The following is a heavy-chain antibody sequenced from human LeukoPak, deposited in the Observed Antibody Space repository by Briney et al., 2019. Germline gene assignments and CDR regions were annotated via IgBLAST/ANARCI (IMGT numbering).Heavy chain of an antibody. CDR1: GFTFSSYA. CDR3: AKALRYCSSTSCYGNFDY. CDR2: ISGSGGST. Sequence: GGSLRLSCAASGFTFSSYAMSWVRQAPGKGLEWVSAISGSGGSTYYADSVKGRFTISRDNSKNTLYLQMNSLRAEDTALYYCAKALRYCSSTSCYGNFDYWGQGTLVTVSS. V-gene: IGHV3-23*01. D-gene: IGHD2-2*01. J-gene: IGHJ4*02.